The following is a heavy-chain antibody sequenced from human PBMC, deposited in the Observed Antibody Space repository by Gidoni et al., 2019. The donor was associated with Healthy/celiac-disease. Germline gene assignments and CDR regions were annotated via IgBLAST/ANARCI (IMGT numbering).Heavy chain of an antibody. CDR1: GGAISSGGSY. D-gene: IGHD3-22*01. CDR2: IYYSPST. J-gene: IGHJ4*02. Sequence: QMQLQVAGPGLVKPSQTLSLTCTVSGGAISSGGSYWSWISQHPGKGLEWIGYIYYSPSTYYHLSLSSRVSISVDTPKIHFSPTLSSVTSADTAVYYCAIDRETYYARSGYSITCGHFDFWGQGTPVTVSS. V-gene: IGHV4-31*03. CDR3: AIDRETYYARSGYSITCGHFDF.